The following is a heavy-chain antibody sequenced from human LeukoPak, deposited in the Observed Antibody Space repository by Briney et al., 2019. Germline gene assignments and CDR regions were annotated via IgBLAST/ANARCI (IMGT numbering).Heavy chain of an antibody. CDR1: GFTFSSYA. V-gene: IGHV3-23*01. CDR3: AKAYTYDSSGYPDY. Sequence: GGSLRLSCAASGFTFSSYAMSWVRQAPGKGLEWVSAISGSGGSTYYADSVKGRFTISRDNSKSTLYLQMNSLRAEDTAVYYCAKAYTYDSSGYPDYWGQGTLVTVSS. D-gene: IGHD3-22*01. CDR2: ISGSGGST. J-gene: IGHJ4*02.